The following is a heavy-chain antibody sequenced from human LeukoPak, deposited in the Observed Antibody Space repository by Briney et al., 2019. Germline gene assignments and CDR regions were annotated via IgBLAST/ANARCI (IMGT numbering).Heavy chain of an antibody. CDR2: ISYDGSNK. CDR3: AREFDSGSCDY. Sequence: GGSLRLSCAASGFTFSSYAMHWVRQAPGKGLEWVAVISYDGSNKYYADSVRGRFTISRDNSKNTLYLQMNSLRAEDTAVYYCAREFDSGSCDYWGQGTLVTVSS. J-gene: IGHJ4*02. CDR1: GFTFSSYA. V-gene: IGHV3-30-3*01. D-gene: IGHD1-26*01.